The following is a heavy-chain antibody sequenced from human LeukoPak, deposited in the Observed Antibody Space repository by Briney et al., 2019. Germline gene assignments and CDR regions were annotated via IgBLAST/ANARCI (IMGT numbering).Heavy chain of an antibody. CDR1: GFTFSRYG. CDR2: ISYDGSKT. J-gene: IGHJ4*02. V-gene: IGHV3-30*18. Sequence: GRSLRLSCAASGFTFSRYGMHWVRQAPGKGLEWMAVISYDGSKTYYADSVKGRFTISRDNSKNTLYLQMNSLRAEDTAVYYCAKETDHGDFDYWGQGTLVTVSS. D-gene: IGHD4-17*01. CDR3: AKETDHGDFDY.